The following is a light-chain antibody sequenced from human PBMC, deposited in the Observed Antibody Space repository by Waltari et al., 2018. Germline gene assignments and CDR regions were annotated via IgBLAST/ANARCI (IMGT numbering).Light chain of an antibody. CDR1: QHIGGR. V-gene: IGKV1-5*03. Sequence: DIQMTQSPSTLSASVGDRVNITCRASQHIGGRLAWYQQKPGKAPKLLVYKASSLESGVPSRFSGSGSGTEYTLSISSLEPDDFATYHCQQYQSHWTFGQGTKVEVQ. J-gene: IGKJ1*01. CDR3: QQYQSHWT. CDR2: KAS.